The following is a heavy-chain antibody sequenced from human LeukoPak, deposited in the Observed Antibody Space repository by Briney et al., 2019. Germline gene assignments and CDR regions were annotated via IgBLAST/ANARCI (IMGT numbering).Heavy chain of an antibody. V-gene: IGHV4-39*01. CDR1: SGSIINSNYY. D-gene: IGHD6-13*01. J-gene: IGHJ3*02. Sequence: SETLSLTCSVSSGSIINSNYYWGWIRQPPGKGLECIGTIYSGGTTFYTPSLQSRVTISVDTSKRQFSLRPSSMTAADTAMYFCVRGATAHDAFDIWGQGTMVTVSS. CDR3: VRGATAHDAFDI. CDR2: IYSGGTT.